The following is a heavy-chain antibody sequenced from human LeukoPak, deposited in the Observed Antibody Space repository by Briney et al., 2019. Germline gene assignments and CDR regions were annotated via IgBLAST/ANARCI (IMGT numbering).Heavy chain of an antibody. Sequence: PGGSLRLSYAASGFTFSSYGMHWVRQTPGKGLEWVAFIRYGGSNKYYADSVKGRFTISRDNSKNTLYLQMNSLRPEDTAVFYCAKDSMSESSGYYLLDYWGQGTLVTVSS. CDR2: IRYGGSNK. CDR1: GFTFSSYG. V-gene: IGHV3-30*02. D-gene: IGHD3-22*01. J-gene: IGHJ4*02. CDR3: AKDSMSESSGYYLLDY.